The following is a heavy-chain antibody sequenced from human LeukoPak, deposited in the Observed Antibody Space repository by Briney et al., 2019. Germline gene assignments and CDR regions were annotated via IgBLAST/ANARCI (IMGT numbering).Heavy chain of an antibody. CDR1: GFTFNNYA. CDR2: IRVSGGSK. Sequence: GGSLRLSCAASGFTFNNYAMNWVRQAPGKGLEWVSAIRVSGGSKYYADSVKGRFTISRDNSKNTLYLRMNSLRAEDTAVYYCAKDKGYSGSLGAFDIWGQGTMVTVSS. D-gene: IGHD1-26*01. J-gene: IGHJ3*02. V-gene: IGHV3-23*01. CDR3: AKDKGYSGSLGAFDI.